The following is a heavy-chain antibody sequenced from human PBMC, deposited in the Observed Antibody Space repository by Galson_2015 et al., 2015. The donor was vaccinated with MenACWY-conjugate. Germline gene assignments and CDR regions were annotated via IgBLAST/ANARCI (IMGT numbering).Heavy chain of an antibody. J-gene: IGHJ4*02. CDR3: TTGKRLRLGELSN. Sequence: SLRLSCAASGFTFSNAWMNWVRQAPGKGLEWVGRIKSKTDGGTTDYAAPVKGRFTISRDDSKNTLYLQMNSLKTEDTAVYYCTTGKRLRLGELSNWGQGTLVTVSS. CDR2: IKSKTDGGTT. D-gene: IGHD3-16*02. V-gene: IGHV3-15*07. CDR1: GFTFSNAW.